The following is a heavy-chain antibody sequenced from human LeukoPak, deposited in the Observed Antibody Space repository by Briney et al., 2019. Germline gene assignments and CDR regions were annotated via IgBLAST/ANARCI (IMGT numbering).Heavy chain of an antibody. CDR3: TTEYRGWSYAFDI. V-gene: IGHV3-23*01. J-gene: IGHJ3*02. CDR2: ISGSGVTT. D-gene: IGHD6-19*01. CDR1: GFTFTTYA. Sequence: TGGSLRLSCAASGFTFTTYAMTWVRQAPGKGLDWDSAISGSGVTTYYADSVKGRFTISRDNSKNTLYLQMNSLRAEDTAVYYCTTEYRGWSYAFDIWGQGTMVTVSS.